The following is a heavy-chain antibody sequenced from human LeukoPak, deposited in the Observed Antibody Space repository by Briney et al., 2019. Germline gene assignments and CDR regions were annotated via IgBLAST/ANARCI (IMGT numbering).Heavy chain of an antibody. CDR3: ARGVVSGSYYWFDP. V-gene: IGHV4-34*01. CDR1: GGPFSGYY. CDR2: INHSGST. J-gene: IGHJ5*02. D-gene: IGHD1-26*01. Sequence: PSETLSLTCAVYGGPFSGYYWSWIRQPPGKGLEWIGEINHSGSTNYNPSLKSRVTISVETSKNQFSLKLSSVTAADTAVYYCARGVVSGSYYWFDPWGQGTLVTVSS.